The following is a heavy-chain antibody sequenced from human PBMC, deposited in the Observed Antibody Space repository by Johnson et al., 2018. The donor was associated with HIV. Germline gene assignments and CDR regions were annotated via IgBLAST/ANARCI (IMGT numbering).Heavy chain of an antibody. D-gene: IGHD1-1*01. CDR2: IYSGGST. V-gene: IGHV3-NL1*01. CDR3: ARAPGWNDVWGAFDI. CDR1: GLSFSNFG. Sequence: QVQLVESGGGVVQPGKSLTLSCVGSGLSFSNFGIHWVRQAPGKGLEWVSVIYSGGSTYYADSVKGRFTISRDNSKNTLYLQMNSLRVDDTAVYHCARAPGWNDVWGAFDIWGQGTMVTVSS. J-gene: IGHJ3*02.